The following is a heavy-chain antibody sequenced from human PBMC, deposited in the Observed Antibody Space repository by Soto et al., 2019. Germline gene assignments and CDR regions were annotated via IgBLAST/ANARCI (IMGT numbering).Heavy chain of an antibody. Sequence: SETLSLTCAVYGGSFSGYYWSWIRQPPGKGLEWIGEINHSGSTNYNPSLKSRVTISVDTSKNQFSLKLSSVTAADTAVYYCARGLVAGSEVGGRAVYNWFDPWGQGTLVTVSS. J-gene: IGHJ5*02. CDR3: ARGLVAGSEVGGRAVYNWFDP. V-gene: IGHV4-34*01. D-gene: IGHD6-19*01. CDR1: GGSFSGYY. CDR2: INHSGST.